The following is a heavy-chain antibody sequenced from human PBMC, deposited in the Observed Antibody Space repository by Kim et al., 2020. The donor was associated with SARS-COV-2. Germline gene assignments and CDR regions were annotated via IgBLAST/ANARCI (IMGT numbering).Heavy chain of an antibody. CDR3: ARPTIIAAAGPSYAFVI. J-gene: IGHJ3*02. Sequence: ASVKVSCKASGYTFSLYGIHWVRQAPRQGLEWMGWINAANGDTTYSQKFQGRVTITRDTSASTAYMGLSSLRSEDTALYYCARPTIIAAAGPSYAFVIWG. CDR1: GYTFSLYG. CDR2: INAANGDT. V-gene: IGHV1-3*01. D-gene: IGHD6-13*01.